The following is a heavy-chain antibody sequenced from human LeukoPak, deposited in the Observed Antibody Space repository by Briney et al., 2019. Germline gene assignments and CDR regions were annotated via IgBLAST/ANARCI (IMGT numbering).Heavy chain of an antibody. V-gene: IGHV1-18*01. CDR3: ARVGSYENNGYYIFNDH. J-gene: IGHJ4*02. CDR2: ISEEYGQT. Sequence: ASVKVSCKTSGYTFKSYGISWVRQAPGQGLEWMGWISEEYGQTRYSQKLQGRVTMTTDTSTGTAYMELRSLRSDDTAVYYCARVGSYENNGYYIFNDHWGQGTLVTVSS. D-gene: IGHD3-22*01. CDR1: GYTFKSYG.